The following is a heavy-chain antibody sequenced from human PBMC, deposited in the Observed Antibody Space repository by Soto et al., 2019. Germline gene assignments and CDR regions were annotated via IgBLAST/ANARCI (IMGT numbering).Heavy chain of an antibody. Sequence: GSLRLSCAASGFTFSSYAMSWVRQAPGKGLEWVSAISGSGGSTYYADSVKGRFTISRDNSKNTLYLQMNSLRAEDTAVYYCAKARYYYDSSGYYYGYWGQGTLVTVSS. CDR1: GFTFSSYA. J-gene: IGHJ4*02. D-gene: IGHD3-22*01. CDR3: AKARYYYDSSGYYYGY. V-gene: IGHV3-23*01. CDR2: ISGSGGST.